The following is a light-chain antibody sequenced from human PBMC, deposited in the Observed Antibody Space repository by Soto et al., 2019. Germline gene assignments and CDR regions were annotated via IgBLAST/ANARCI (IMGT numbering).Light chain of an antibody. CDR3: SSYKTSSTVVV. CDR2: GVS. J-gene: IGLJ2*01. CDR1: SSDIGGYNY. Sequence: QSVLTQPASVSGSPGQSITISCTGTSSDIGGYNYVSWYQQYPGKAPKLMIFGVSDRPSGVSNRFSGSKSGTTASLTISGLQAEDGAYYYCSSYKTSSTVVVFGGGTKVTVL. V-gene: IGLV2-14*01.